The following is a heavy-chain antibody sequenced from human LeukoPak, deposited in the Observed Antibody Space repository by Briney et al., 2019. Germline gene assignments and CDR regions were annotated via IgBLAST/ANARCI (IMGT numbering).Heavy chain of an antibody. CDR3: AKEGEMATISFDY. D-gene: IGHD5-24*01. J-gene: IGHJ4*02. Sequence: PGRSLRLSCAASGFTFSSYGMHWVRQAPGKGLEWVAVIWYDGSNKHYADSVKGRFTISRDNSKNTLYLQMNSLRAEDTAVYYCAKEGEMATISFDYWGQGTLVTVSS. CDR1: GFTFSSYG. V-gene: IGHV3-33*06. CDR2: IWYDGSNK.